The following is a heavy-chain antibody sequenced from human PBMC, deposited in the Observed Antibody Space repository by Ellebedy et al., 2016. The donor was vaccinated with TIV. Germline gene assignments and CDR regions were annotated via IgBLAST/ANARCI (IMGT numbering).Heavy chain of an antibody. V-gene: IGHV3-43D*03. D-gene: IGHD4-11*01. Sequence: GGSPRLSXAASGFTFDHYAMYWVRQAPGKGLEWVSLISWDAVITYYAGSVRGRFTISRDNSKNSLYLQMNSLISEDTALYYCAKARYHSTYYGDFDDWGQGTLVTVSS. CDR3: AKARYHSTYYGDFDD. CDR1: GFTFDHYA. J-gene: IGHJ4*02. CDR2: ISWDAVIT.